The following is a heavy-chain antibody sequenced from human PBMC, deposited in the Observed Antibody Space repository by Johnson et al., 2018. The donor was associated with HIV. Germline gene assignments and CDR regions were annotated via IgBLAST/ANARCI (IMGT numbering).Heavy chain of an antibody. V-gene: IGHV3-30*02. CDR3: ARGGVVTAIPHAFDI. J-gene: IGHJ3*02. CDR2: LRYDGRNK. D-gene: IGHD2-21*02. Sequence: QVQLVESGGGVVQPGGSLRLSCAASGFTFSSYGMHWVRQAPGKGLEWVAFLRYDGRNKYYADSVKGRFTISRDNSKNTLYLQMNRRRAEDTAVYSCARGGVVTAIPHAFDIWGQGTMVTVSS. CDR1: GFTFSSYG.